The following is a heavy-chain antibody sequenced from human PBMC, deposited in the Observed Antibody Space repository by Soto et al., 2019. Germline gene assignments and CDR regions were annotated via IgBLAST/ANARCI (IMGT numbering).Heavy chain of an antibody. V-gene: IGHV4-59*08. CDR3: ARLFPPYYYFDY. CDR2: ISNSGNT. J-gene: IGHJ4*02. Sequence: SETLSLTCTVSGDSISSYFWNWIRQPPGKGLEWIGYISNSGNTYYNPSLESRVTISARTSKNQFSLNLRSVTAADTAVYYCARLFPPYYYFDYWGQGTLVTVSS. D-gene: IGHD3-10*01. CDR1: GDSISSYF.